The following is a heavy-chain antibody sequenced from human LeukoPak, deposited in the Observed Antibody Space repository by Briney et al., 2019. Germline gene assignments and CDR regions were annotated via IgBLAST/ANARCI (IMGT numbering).Heavy chain of an antibody. D-gene: IGHD6-19*01. CDR1: GFTFSYYS. V-gene: IGHV3-21*01. J-gene: IGHJ4*02. CDR3: AREGSGWPSYFDY. Sequence: PGGSLRLSCAASGFTFSYYSMNWVRQAPGKGLEWVSSIFSSSGSIFYADSVKGRFTISRDDATNSLYLQMNSLRAEDTAVYYCAREGSGWPSYFDYWGQGTLVTVSS. CDR2: IFSSSGSI.